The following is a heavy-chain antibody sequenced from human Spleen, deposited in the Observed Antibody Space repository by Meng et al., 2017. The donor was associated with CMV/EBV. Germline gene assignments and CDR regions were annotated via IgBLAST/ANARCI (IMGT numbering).Heavy chain of an antibody. CDR1: GFTFDDHA. Sequence: GGSLRLSCAASGFTFDDHATHWVRQAPGKGLEWVSGISWNSANIGYADSVKGRFTISRDNAKNSLYLQMDNLGTEDTALYYCVRDRNYGVYLGSDYWGQGTLVTVSS. J-gene: IGHJ4*02. CDR3: VRDRNYGVYLGSDY. CDR2: ISWNSANI. V-gene: IGHV3-9*01. D-gene: IGHD4-17*01.